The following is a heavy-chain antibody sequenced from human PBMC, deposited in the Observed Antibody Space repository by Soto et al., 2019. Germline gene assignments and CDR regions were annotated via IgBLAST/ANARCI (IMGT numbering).Heavy chain of an antibody. Sequence: SETLSLTCTFSGGSFSSISNHYCSWIRQPPGKGLEWIGYISYSGSTSYNPSLKSRLIISVDTSQNQVSLNLNSVTAADTAVYYCARDVGSSHGPGHPHYFDYWGQGTLVTVSS. D-gene: IGHD2-2*01. V-gene: IGHV4-61*01. CDR1: GGSFSSISNHY. CDR3: ARDVGSSHGPGHPHYFDY. CDR2: ISYSGST. J-gene: IGHJ4*02.